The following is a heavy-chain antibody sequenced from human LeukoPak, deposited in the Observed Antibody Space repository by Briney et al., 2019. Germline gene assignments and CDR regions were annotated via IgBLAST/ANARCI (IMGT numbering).Heavy chain of an antibody. CDR3: ARGERWLQLRGDYFDY. V-gene: IGHV3-30*04. CDR1: GFTFSSYA. Sequence: GGSLRLSCAASGFTFSSYAMHWVRQAPGKGLEWVSFIPYDGSNKFFADSVKGRFTISRDNSKNTLYLQMNSLRADDTAVYYCARGERWLQLRGDYFDYWGQGTLVTVSS. D-gene: IGHD5-24*01. CDR2: IPYDGSNK. J-gene: IGHJ4*02.